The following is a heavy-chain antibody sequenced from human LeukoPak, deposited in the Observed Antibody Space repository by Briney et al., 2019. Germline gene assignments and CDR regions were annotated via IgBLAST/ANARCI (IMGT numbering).Heavy chain of an antibody. J-gene: IGHJ4*02. CDR2: VFYSGSP. CDR1: GGSISRSSDY. V-gene: IGHV4-39*01. CDR3: ARHPRRDGYSNFDF. Sequence: SETLSLTCSVSGGSISRSSDYWGWIRQPSGQGLEWIGSVFYSGSPYYNPSLKSRLTISVDTSKNQFSLKLTSVTAADTAVYYCARHPRRDGYSNFDFWGQGALVTVSS. D-gene: IGHD5-24*01.